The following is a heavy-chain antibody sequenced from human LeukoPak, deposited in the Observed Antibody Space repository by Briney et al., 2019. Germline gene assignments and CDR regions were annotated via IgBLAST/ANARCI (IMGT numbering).Heavy chain of an antibody. CDR1: GFIFSTYA. Sequence: GEFLKISCAASGFIFSTYAMSWVRQAPGKGLEWVSVISRSDDSTYYADSVKGRFTISRDNSKNTLFLQMNSLEVEDTAVYYCAKGRERSDWYNFDYWGQGTLVTVSS. D-gene: IGHD1-14*01. CDR3: AKGRERSDWYNFDY. V-gene: IGHV3-23*01. CDR2: ISRSDDST. J-gene: IGHJ4*02.